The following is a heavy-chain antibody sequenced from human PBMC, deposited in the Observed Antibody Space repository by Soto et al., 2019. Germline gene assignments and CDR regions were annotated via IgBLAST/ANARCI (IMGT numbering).Heavy chain of an antibody. CDR2: ISGSGGTT. D-gene: IGHD6-19*01. J-gene: IGHJ4*02. CDR1: GFTFSSYA. Sequence: GGSLRLSCAASGFTFSSYAMNWVRQAPEKGLEWVSAISGSGGTTYYADSVKGRFTISRDNSKNTLYLQMYSLRADDTAVYYCASAIAGAGVPYYWGQGTLVTVSS. CDR3: ASAIAGAGVPYY. V-gene: IGHV3-23*01.